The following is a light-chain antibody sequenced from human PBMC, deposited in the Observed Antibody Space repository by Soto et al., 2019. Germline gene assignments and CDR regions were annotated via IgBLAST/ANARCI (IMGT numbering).Light chain of an antibody. Sequence: DIVMTQSPDSLAVSLGERATINCKSSQSVLYSSNNKNYLAWYQQKPGQPPKLLIYWASTRESGVPDRFSGSGSGKDFTLTFSSLQAEDGAVYYGQQYYSTPQTFGQGTKVEIK. CDR3: QQYYSTPQT. CDR2: WAS. J-gene: IGKJ1*01. V-gene: IGKV4-1*01. CDR1: QSVLYSSNNKNY.